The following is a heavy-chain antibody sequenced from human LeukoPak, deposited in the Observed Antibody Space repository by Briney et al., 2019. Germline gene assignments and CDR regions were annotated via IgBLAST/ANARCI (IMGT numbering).Heavy chain of an antibody. CDR2: IYYSGST. CDR1: GGSISSYY. Sequence: SETLSLTCTVSGGSISSYYWSWIRQPPGKGLEWIGYIYYSGSTNYNPSLKSRVTISVDTSKNQFSLKLSSVTAADTAVYFCARGFWSRYYDYWGQGTLVTVSS. CDR3: ARGFWSRYYDY. D-gene: IGHD2-8*02. J-gene: IGHJ4*02. V-gene: IGHV4-59*08.